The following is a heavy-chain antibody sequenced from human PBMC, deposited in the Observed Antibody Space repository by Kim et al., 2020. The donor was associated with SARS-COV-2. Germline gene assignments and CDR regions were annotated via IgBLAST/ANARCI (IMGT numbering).Heavy chain of an antibody. Sequence: GGSLRLSCAASGFTFDDYAMHWVRQAPGKGLEWVSGISWNGGSIGYADSVKGRFTISRDNAKNSLYLQMNSLRAEDTALYYCAKDLIGIGFGETNWGQGTLVTVSS. CDR3: AKDLIGIGFGETN. CDR2: ISWNGGSI. CDR1: GFTFDDYA. J-gene: IGHJ4*02. D-gene: IGHD3-10*01. V-gene: IGHV3-9*01.